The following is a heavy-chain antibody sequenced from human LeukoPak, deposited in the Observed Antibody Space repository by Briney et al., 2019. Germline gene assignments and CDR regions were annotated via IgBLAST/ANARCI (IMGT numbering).Heavy chain of an antibody. CDR3: ARDPGDVALD. CDR2: ISSASHYI. Sequence: SLRPSCAASGFTFRSYTMNWVRQAPGKGLDWVSAISSASHYISYAESVKGRFTISRDNTKNSLFLQMSSLRAEDTAVYYCARDPGDVALDWGQGTLVTVSS. J-gene: IGHJ4*02. D-gene: IGHD7-27*01. CDR1: GFTFRSYT. V-gene: IGHV3-21*01.